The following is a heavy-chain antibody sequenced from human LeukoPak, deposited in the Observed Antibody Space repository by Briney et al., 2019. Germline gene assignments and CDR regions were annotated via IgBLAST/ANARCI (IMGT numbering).Heavy chain of an antibody. D-gene: IGHD2-2*01. CDR2: INPNSGGT. CDR3: ARQAACSSIRCPIDY. Sequence: ASVKVSCKASGYTFTGYYLHWVRQAPGHGLEWMGRINPNSGGTNFAQKFQGRVTMTTDTSTSTAYMELRSLRSDDTAVYYCARQAACSSIRCPIDYWGQGTLVTVSS. V-gene: IGHV1-2*06. J-gene: IGHJ4*02. CDR1: GYTFTGYY.